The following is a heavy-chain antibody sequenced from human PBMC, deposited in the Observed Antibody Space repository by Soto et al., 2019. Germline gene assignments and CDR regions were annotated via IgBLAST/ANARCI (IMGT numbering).Heavy chain of an antibody. D-gene: IGHD1-26*01. CDR1: GFIFTNYG. CDR3: ARVGDGNNQYFDY. Sequence: QVQLVESGGGVVQPGRSLRLSCAASGFIFTNYGMHWVRQAPGKGLEWVAIIWFDGGIRYYADSVKGRFTISRDNSKNTLHLHMNGLRVEDTAVYYCARVGDGNNQYFDYWGQGTLVTVSS. V-gene: IGHV3-33*01. CDR2: IWFDGGIR. J-gene: IGHJ4*02.